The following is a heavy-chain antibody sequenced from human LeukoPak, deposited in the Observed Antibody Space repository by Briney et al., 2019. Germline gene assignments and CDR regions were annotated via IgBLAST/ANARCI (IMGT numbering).Heavy chain of an antibody. CDR1: GFTVSSNY. J-gene: IGHJ4*02. V-gene: IGHV3-53*05. Sequence: PGGSLRLSCAASGFTVSSNYMSWVRQAPGKGLEWVSVIYSGGSTYYADSVKGRFTISRDNSKNTLYLQINGLRPEDTAVYYCARSYFGDFVIDYWGQGTLVTVSS. D-gene: IGHD4-17*01. CDR2: IYSGGST. CDR3: ARSYFGDFVIDY.